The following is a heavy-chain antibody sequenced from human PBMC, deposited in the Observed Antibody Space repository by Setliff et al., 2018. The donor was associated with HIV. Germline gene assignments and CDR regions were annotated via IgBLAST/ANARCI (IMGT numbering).Heavy chain of an antibody. J-gene: IGHJ6*02. CDR1: GYSSTSYW. Sequence: GESLKISCKGPGYSSTSYWIGWVRQTPGKGLEWVGTIYPGNSDTRYSPSFQGQVTISADQSTSTTYLHWSSLKASDTAMYYCTRHSGSSPIAYFGMDVWGQGTTVTVSS. CDR3: TRHSGSSPIAYFGMDV. CDR2: IYPGNSDT. D-gene: IGHD3-10*01. V-gene: IGHV5-51*01.